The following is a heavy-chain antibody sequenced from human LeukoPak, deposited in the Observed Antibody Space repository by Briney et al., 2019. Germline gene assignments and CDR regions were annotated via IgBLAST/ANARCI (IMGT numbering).Heavy chain of an antibody. Sequence: PSETLSLTCTVSGGSISSSSYYWGWIRQPPGKGLEWIGSIYHSGSTYYNPSLKSRVTISVDKSKNQFSLKLSSVTAADTAVYYCARVPTVTFFDYWGQGTLVTGSS. D-gene: IGHD4-17*01. CDR3: ARVPTVTFFDY. J-gene: IGHJ4*02. V-gene: IGHV4-39*01. CDR1: GGSISSSSYY. CDR2: IYHSGST.